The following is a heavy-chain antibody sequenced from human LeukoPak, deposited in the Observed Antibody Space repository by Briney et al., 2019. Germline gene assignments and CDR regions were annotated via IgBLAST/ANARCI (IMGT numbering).Heavy chain of an antibody. Sequence: TSETLSLTCTVSGGSISRYYWSWIRQPPGKGLEWIGYIYYSGSTNYNPSLKSRLTISLDTSKTQFSLKLSSVTAADTAVYYCARLRLRYFDWMFEYWGQGTLVAVSS. CDR1: GGSISRYY. D-gene: IGHD3-9*01. CDR2: IYYSGST. CDR3: ARLRLRYFDWMFEY. J-gene: IGHJ4*02. V-gene: IGHV4-59*08.